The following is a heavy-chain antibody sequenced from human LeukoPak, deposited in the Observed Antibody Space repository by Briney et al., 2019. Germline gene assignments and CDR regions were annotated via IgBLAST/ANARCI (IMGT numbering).Heavy chain of an antibody. CDR3: LGGPS. CDR1: GLPITSQY. J-gene: IGHJ5*02. Sequence: AGGSLRLSCAASGLPITSQYMHWVRQAPGKGPEWVSLLTHGGDTYCVDSVKGRFTISRDISKNTLYLQMNNLRAEDSAVYYCLGGPSWGQGTLVTVSS. V-gene: IGHV3-66*01. CDR2: LTHGGDT.